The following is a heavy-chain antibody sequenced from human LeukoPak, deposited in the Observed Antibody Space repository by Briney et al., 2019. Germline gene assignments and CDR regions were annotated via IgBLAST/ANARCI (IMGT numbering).Heavy chain of an antibody. D-gene: IGHD2/OR15-2a*01. V-gene: IGHV3-21*01. CDR2: ISSSSSYI. J-gene: IGHJ3*02. CDR3: ANAVRIRGDAFDI. Sequence: GGSLLLSCAASGFTFSSYSMNWVRQAPGKGLEWVSSISSSSSYIYYADSVKGRFTISRDNAKNSLYLQMNSLRAEDTAVYYCANAVRIRGDAFDIWGQGTMVTVSS. CDR1: GFTFSSYS.